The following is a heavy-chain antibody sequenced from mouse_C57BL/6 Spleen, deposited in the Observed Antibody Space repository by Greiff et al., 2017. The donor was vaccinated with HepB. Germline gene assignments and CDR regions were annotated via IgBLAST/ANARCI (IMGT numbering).Heavy chain of an antibody. Sequence: EVQLQQSGPVLVKPGASVKMSCKASGYTFTDYYMNWVKQSHGKSLEWIGVINPYNGGTSYNQKFKGKATLTVDKSSSTAYMALNSLTSEDSAVYYCARASYYAMDYWGQGTSVTVSS. D-gene: IGHD6-1*01. CDR2: INPYNGGT. CDR3: ARASYYAMDY. V-gene: IGHV1-19*01. J-gene: IGHJ4*01. CDR1: GYTFTDYY.